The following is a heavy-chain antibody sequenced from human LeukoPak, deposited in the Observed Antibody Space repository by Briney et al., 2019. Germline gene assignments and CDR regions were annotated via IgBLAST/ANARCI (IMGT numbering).Heavy chain of an antibody. J-gene: IGHJ4*02. CDR3: ARVANYYDSSGYTGTSPYYFDY. CDR2: IYYSGST. Sequence: SQTLSLTCTVSGGSISSGGYYWSWIRQHPGKGLEWIGYIYYSGSTYYNPSLKSRVTISVDTSKNQFSLKLSSVTAADTAVYYCARVANYYDSSGYTGTSPYYFDYWGQGTLVTVSS. V-gene: IGHV4-31*03. CDR1: GGSISSGGYY. D-gene: IGHD3-22*01.